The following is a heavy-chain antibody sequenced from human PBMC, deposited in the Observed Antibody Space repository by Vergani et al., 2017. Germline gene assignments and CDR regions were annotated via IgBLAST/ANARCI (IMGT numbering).Heavy chain of an antibody. J-gene: IGHJ4*02. CDR1: GFTFSSYA. D-gene: IGHD1-26*01. CDR2: ISGSGGST. CDR3: AEDRWELQRGGLDY. Sequence: EVQLLESGGGLVQPGGSLRLSCAASGFTFSSYAMSWVRQGPGKGLGWVSAISGSGGSTYYADSVKGRFTISRDNSKNTLFLQMNSLRARDTAVYDCAEDRWELQRGGLDYWGQGTLVTVSS. V-gene: IGHV3-23*01.